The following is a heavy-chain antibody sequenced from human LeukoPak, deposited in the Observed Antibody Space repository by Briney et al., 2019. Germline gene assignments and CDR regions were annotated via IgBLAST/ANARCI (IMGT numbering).Heavy chain of an antibody. D-gene: IGHD6-25*01. CDR3: ARSAIDAFDI. V-gene: IGHV4-59*08. Sequence: SETLSLTCTVSGGSISSYYWSWIRQPPGKGLECIGYIYNSGSTNYNPSLKSRASISVDTSKNQFSLKLSSVTAADTAVYYCARSAIDAFDIWGQGTMVTVSS. J-gene: IGHJ3*02. CDR2: IYNSGST. CDR1: GGSISSYY.